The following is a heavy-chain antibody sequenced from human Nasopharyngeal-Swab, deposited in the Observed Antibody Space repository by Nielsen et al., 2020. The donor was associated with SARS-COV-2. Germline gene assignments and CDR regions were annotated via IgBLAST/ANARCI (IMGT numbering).Heavy chain of an antibody. J-gene: IGHJ4*02. CDR1: GGSISSYY. CDR3: ARVGYCSSTSCYAAYYFDY. D-gene: IGHD2-2*01. Sequence: ESLKISCTVSGGSISSYYWSWIRQPPGKGLEWIGYIYYSGSTNYNPSLKSRVTISVDTSKNQFSLKLSSVTAADTAVYYCARVGYCSSTSCYAAYYFDYWGQGTLVTVSS. V-gene: IGHV4-59*01. CDR2: IYYSGST.